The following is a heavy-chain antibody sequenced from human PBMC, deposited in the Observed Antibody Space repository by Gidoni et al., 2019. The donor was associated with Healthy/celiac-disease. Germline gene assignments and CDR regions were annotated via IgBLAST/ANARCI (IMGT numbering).Heavy chain of an antibody. CDR3: AKDGDSSGWTRYFDY. CDR2: ISGSGGST. J-gene: IGHJ4*02. V-gene: IGHV3-23*01. D-gene: IGHD6-19*01. Sequence: EVQLLESGGGLVQPGGSLRLSCAASGFTFSSYAMSWVRQAPGKGLEWVSAISGSGGSTYYANSVKGRFTISRNNSKNTLYLQMNSLRAEDTAVYYCAKDGDSSGWTRYFDYWGQGTLVTVSS. CDR1: GFTFSSYA.